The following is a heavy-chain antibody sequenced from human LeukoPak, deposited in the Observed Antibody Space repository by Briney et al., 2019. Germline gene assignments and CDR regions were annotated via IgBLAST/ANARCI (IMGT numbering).Heavy chain of an antibody. CDR2: INSDGSST. J-gene: IGHJ4*02. Sequence: GGSLRLSCAASGFSFSTYWMHWVRQVPGKGLVWVSRINSDGSSTSYADSVKGRFTISRDNSKNTVHLQMNSLRAEDTAMYYCARRAGDYSHPYDYWGQGTLVTVSS. CDR3: ARRAGDYSHPYDY. V-gene: IGHV3-74*03. CDR1: GFSFSTYW. D-gene: IGHD3-22*01.